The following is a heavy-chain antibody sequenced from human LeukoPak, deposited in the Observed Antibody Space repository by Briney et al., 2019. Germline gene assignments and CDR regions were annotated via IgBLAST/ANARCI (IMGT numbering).Heavy chain of an antibody. V-gene: IGHV1-46*01. CDR1: GYTFSTHW. D-gene: IGHD1-26*01. Sequence: ASVKVSCKASGYTFSTHWMHWVRQAPGQGLEWMGIINPSGGFTSYAQKFQGRVTVTRDMSTSTVYMELSNLRSEDTAVYYCARDQSGEWELLSGWWFDPWGQGTLVTVSS. CDR2: INPSGGFT. J-gene: IGHJ5*02. CDR3: ARDQSGEWELLSGWWFDP.